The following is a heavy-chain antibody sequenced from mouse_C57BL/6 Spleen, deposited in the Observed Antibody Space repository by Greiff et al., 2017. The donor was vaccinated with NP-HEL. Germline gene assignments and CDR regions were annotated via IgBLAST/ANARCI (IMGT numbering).Heavy chain of an antibody. V-gene: IGHV5-6*01. CDR2: ISSGGSYT. D-gene: IGHD2-4*01. J-gene: IGHJ2*01. CDR3: STRELRLTDFDY. CDR1: GFTFSSYG. Sequence: EVQLVESGGDLVKPGGSLKLSCAASGFTFSSYGMSWVRQTPDKRLEWVATISSGGSYTYYPASVKGRFTISRDNAKNTLYLQMSSLKSEDTAMYYCSTRELRLTDFDYWGQGTTLTVSS.